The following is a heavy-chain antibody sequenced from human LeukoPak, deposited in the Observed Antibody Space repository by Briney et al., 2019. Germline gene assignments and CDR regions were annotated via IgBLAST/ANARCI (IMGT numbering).Heavy chain of an antibody. V-gene: IGHV3-53*01. D-gene: IGHD3-10*01. CDR1: GFTVSSNY. CDR3: ASGSGSYRTPYYYMDV. J-gene: IGHJ6*03. CDR2: IYSGGST. Sequence: GGSLRLSCAASGFTVSSNYMSWVRQAPGKGLEWVSVIYSGGSTYYADSVKGRLTISRDNSKNTLYLQMNNLRAEDTAVYYCASGSGSYRTPYYYMDVWGKGTTVTVSS.